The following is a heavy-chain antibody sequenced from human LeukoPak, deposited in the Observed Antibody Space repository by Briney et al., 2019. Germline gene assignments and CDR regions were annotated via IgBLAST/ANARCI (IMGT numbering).Heavy chain of an antibody. CDR3: ASEGNRNVPQGSGY. Sequence: GGSLRLSCAASGFTFSSYSMNWVRQAPGKGLEWVAVISYDGSNKYYADSVKGRFTISRDNSKNTLYLQMNSLRAEDTAVYYCASEGNRNVPQGSGYWGQGTLVTVSS. J-gene: IGHJ4*02. D-gene: IGHD2-15*01. CDR1: GFTFSSYS. V-gene: IGHV3-30*03. CDR2: ISYDGSNK.